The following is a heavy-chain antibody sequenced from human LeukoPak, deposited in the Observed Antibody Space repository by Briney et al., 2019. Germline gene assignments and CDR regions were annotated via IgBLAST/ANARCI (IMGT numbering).Heavy chain of an antibody. CDR2: IDPDDSDT. Sequence: GESLKTSFQGSGYSFTTYWIAWVRQMPGKGLEWMGIIDPDDSDTKYSPSFQGQVTISAEKSITSAYLQWSSLKASDTARYYCARHQAGAYDIWGQGTMVTVSS. V-gene: IGHV5-51*01. CDR3: ARHQAGAYDI. J-gene: IGHJ3*02. CDR1: GYSFTTYW.